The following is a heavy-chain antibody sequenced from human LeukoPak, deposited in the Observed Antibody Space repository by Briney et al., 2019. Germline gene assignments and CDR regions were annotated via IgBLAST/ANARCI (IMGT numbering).Heavy chain of an antibody. D-gene: IGHD6-13*01. CDR3: AKTRPLDSSSWSHGDY. J-gene: IGHJ4*02. CDR2: ISGSGDST. V-gene: IGHV3-23*01. Sequence: GGSLRPSCAASGFTFSSYAMSWVRQAPGKGLEWVSAISGSGDSTYYGDSVKGRFTISRDNSKNTLYPQMNSLRAEDTAVYYCAKTRPLDSSSWSHGDYWGQGTLVTVSS. CDR1: GFTFSSYA.